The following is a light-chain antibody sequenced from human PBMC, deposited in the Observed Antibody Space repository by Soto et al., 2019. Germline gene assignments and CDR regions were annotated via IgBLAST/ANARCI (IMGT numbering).Light chain of an antibody. J-gene: IGKJ4*01. V-gene: IGKV3-11*01. CDR3: QQRSNWPRGLT. Sequence: EIVLTQSPATLSLSPGERATLSCRASQSVSSYLAWYQQKPGQAPRLLIYDASNRATGIPARFSGSGSGTDFTLTISSLEPEDFAVYYCQQRSNWPRGLTFGGGTKAEIK. CDR2: DAS. CDR1: QSVSSY.